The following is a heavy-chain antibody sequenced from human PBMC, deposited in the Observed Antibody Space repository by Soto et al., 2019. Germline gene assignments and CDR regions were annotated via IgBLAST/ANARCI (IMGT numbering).Heavy chain of an antibody. CDR1: GFSVSSNY. D-gene: IGHD3-10*01. V-gene: IGHV3-53*04. Sequence: GGSLRLSCAASGFSVSSNYMSWVRQAPGKGLEWVSVIYSGGSTYYADSVKGRFTISRHNSNNTLYLQMNSLRAEDTAVYYCARPAWGLWFGYMYVWAQRTTVPVS. J-gene: IGHJ6*03. CDR3: ARPAWGLWFGYMYV. CDR2: IYSGGST.